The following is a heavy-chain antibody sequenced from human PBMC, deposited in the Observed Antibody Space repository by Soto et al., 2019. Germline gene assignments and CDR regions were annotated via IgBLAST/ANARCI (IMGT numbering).Heavy chain of an antibody. V-gene: IGHV4-31*03. J-gene: IGHJ4*02. Sequence: QVQLQESGPGLVKPSQTLSLTCPVSGGSINSGGYYWGWIRHHPGKGLEWIGNIFYTGNTSYNPSLKSRVLVAVDTSKKQFSLKLSSVTAADTAVYYCARSYYNSYVFGYWGQGALVTVSS. D-gene: IGHD3-22*01. CDR3: ARSYYNSYVFGY. CDR2: IFYTGNT. CDR1: GGSINSGGYY.